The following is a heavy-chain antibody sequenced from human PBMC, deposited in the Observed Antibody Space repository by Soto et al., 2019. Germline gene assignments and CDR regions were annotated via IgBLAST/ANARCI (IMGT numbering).Heavy chain of an antibody. Sequence: GASVKVSCKASGGTFSSYAISWVRQAPGQGLEWMGGIIPIFGTANYAQKFQGRVTITADKSTSTAYIELSSLRSEDTAVYYCARHGNYYDSSGYSLYYYYGMDVWGQGTTVTVSS. D-gene: IGHD3-22*01. CDR2: IIPIFGTA. J-gene: IGHJ6*02. CDR3: ARHGNYYDSSGYSLYYYYGMDV. CDR1: GGTFSSYA. V-gene: IGHV1-69*06.